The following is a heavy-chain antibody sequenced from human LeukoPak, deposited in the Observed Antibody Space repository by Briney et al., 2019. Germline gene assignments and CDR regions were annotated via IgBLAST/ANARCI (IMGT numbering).Heavy chain of an antibody. D-gene: IGHD5-12*01. CDR3: ASFQVAPEGY. Sequence: GGSLRLSCAACGFSFRSYWMHWVRQAPEKGLVWVSRVNTDGSSTTYADSVKGRFTISRDNAKNTLYLQMNSLRVEDTAVYSCASFQVAPEGYWGQGTLVTVSS. J-gene: IGHJ4*02. V-gene: IGHV3-74*03. CDR1: GFSFRSYW. CDR2: VNTDGSST.